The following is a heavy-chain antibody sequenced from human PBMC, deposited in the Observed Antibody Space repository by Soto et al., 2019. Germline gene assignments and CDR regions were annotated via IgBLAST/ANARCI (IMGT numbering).Heavy chain of an antibody. J-gene: IGHJ5*01. V-gene: IGHV1-8*01. Sequence: QVQLVQSGTEVKKPGASVKVSCKASGYTFTSYDINWVRQATGQGLEWMGWMNPNSGNTGYAQKFQGRVTMTRNTSISTAYMELSSLRSEDTAVYYCARGFKDYGWLRTYPDSWGQGTLVTVSS. CDR3: ARGFKDYGWLRTYPDS. CDR1: GYTFTSYD. D-gene: IGHD5-12*01. CDR2: MNPNSGNT.